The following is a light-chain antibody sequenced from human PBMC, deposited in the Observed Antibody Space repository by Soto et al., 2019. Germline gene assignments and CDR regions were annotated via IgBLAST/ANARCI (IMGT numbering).Light chain of an antibody. Sequence: DIHMTQSPSTLSASVGDRVTITCRASQSISYCLAWYQQKPVKAPKLLISDASGLENGVPSRFSASGSGTEFTLTINRLQPDDFANYYCQQYNSYSPTFGEGTKVEIK. CDR2: DAS. CDR3: QQYNSYSPT. CDR1: QSISYC. J-gene: IGKJ4*02. V-gene: IGKV1-5*01.